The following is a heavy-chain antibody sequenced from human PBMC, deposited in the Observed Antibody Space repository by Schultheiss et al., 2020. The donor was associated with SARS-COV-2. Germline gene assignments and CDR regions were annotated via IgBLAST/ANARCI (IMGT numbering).Heavy chain of an antibody. CDR2: IFHTGST. D-gene: IGHD4-23*01. Sequence: SETLSLTCTVSGGSISSYYWSWIRQPPGKGLEWIGYIFHTGSTNYTPSLKSRVTISLDTSKNQFSLKLSSVTAADTAVYYCARADRQDYGGALHDFWGQGTLVTVSS. J-gene: IGHJ4*02. V-gene: IGHV4-59*12. CDR3: ARADRQDYGGALHDF. CDR1: GGSISSYY.